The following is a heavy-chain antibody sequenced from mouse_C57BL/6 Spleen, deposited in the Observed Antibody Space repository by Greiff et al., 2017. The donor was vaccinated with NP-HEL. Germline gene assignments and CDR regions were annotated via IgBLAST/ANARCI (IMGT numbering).Heavy chain of an antibody. D-gene: IGHD1-1*01. Sequence: VKLMESGPELVKPGASVKISCKASGYAFSSSWMNWVKQRPGKGLEWIGRIYPGDGDTNYNGKFKGKATLTADKSSSTAYMQLSSLTSEDSAVYFCARERNYYGSSYAMDYWGQGTSVTVSS. CDR2: IYPGDGDT. J-gene: IGHJ4*01. CDR3: ARERNYYGSSYAMDY. CDR1: GYAFSSSW. V-gene: IGHV1-82*01.